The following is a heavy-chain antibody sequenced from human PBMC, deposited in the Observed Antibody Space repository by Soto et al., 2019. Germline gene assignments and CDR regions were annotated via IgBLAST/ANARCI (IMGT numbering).Heavy chain of an antibody. Sequence: GSLRLSCAASGFTFSSYAISWVRQAPGKGLEWVSAISGSGGSTYYADSVKGRFTISRDNSKNTLYLQMNSLRAEDTAVYYCAKVEYSVVGANSPGYWGQGTLVTVSS. D-gene: IGHD1-26*01. CDR3: AKVEYSVVGANSPGY. CDR1: GFTFSSYA. V-gene: IGHV3-23*01. J-gene: IGHJ4*02. CDR2: ISGSGGST.